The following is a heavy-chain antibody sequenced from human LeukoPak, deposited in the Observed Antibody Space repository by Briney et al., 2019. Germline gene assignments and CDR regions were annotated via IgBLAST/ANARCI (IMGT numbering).Heavy chain of an antibody. D-gene: IGHD2-15*01. J-gene: IGHJ6*03. CDR3: ARVSVVVVAATGNYYYYYMDV. Sequence: KPSETLSLTCAVYGGSFSGYYWSWIRQPPGKGLEWIGEINHSGSTNYNPSLKSRVTISVDTSKNQFSLKLSSVTAADTAVYYCARVSVVVVAATGNYYYYYMDVWGKGTTVTISS. CDR2: INHSGST. CDR1: GGSFSGYY. V-gene: IGHV4-34*01.